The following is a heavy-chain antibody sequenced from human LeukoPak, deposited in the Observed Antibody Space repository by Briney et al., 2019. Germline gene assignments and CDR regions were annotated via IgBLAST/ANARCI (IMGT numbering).Heavy chain of an antibody. Sequence: AASVKVSCKASGYTFTTYYMQWVRQAPGQGLEWMGIINPSGGSTSYAQKFQGRVTMTRDRSTSTVYMELSSLRSEDTAVYYCARGGYSNRNWFDPWGQGTLVTVSS. D-gene: IGHD6-13*01. CDR3: ARGGYSNRNWFDP. J-gene: IGHJ5*02. CDR1: GYTFTTYY. CDR2: INPSGGST. V-gene: IGHV1-46*01.